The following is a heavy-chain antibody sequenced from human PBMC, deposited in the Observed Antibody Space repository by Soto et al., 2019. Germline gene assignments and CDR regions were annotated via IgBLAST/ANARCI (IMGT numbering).Heavy chain of an antibody. CDR3: ARRGDYYYYYAMDV. J-gene: IGHJ6*02. CDR1: GYTLSGYY. CDR2: INPNNGGT. D-gene: IGHD3-10*01. V-gene: IGHV1-2*02. Sequence: ASVKVSCKASGYTLSGYYMHWVRQAPGQGLEWMGWINPNNGGTNYAQKFQGRVTMTRDTSINTAYMELSRLTSDDTAVYYCARRGDYYYYYAMDVWGQGTTVTVSS.